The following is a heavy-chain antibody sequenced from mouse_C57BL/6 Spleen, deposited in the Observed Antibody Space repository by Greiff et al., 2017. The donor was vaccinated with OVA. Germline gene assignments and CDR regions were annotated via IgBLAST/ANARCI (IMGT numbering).Heavy chain of an antibody. V-gene: IGHV1-80*01. Sequence: VKLQESGAELVKPGASVKISCKASGYAFSSYWMNWVKQRPGKGLEWIGQIYPGDGDTNYNGKFKGKATLTADKSSSTAYMQLSSLTSEDSAVYFCARYSTTVVYFDYWGQGTTLTVSS. CDR2: IYPGDGDT. D-gene: IGHD1-1*01. CDR1: GYAFSSYW. CDR3: ARYSTTVVYFDY. J-gene: IGHJ2*01.